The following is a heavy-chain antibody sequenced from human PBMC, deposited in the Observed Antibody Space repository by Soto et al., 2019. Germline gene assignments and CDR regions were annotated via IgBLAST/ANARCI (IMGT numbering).Heavy chain of an antibody. J-gene: IGHJ4*02. Sequence: QVQLVQSGAEVKKPGASVKVSCKASGYTFTNFGISWVRQAPGQGLEWMGWISAYNGNTNYAQNFQGRVTMTTDTSTRTAYMERRSLRSDDTAVYYCAGGGTPIDYWGQGPLVTVSS. CDR3: AGGGTPIDY. CDR2: ISAYNGNT. V-gene: IGHV1-18*01. CDR1: GYTFTNFG. D-gene: IGHD3-16*01.